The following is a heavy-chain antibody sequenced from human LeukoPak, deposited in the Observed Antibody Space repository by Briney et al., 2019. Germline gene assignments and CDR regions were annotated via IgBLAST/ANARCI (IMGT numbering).Heavy chain of an antibody. V-gene: IGHV1-24*01. D-gene: IGHD3-22*01. CDR1: GYTLTELS. CDR3: ATVGHYYDSSGTLGDY. Sequence: ASVKVSCKVSGYTLTELSMHWVRQAPGKGLEWMGGFDPGDGETIYAQKFQGRVTMTEDTSTDTAYMELSSLRSEDTAVYYCATVGHYYDSSGTLGDYWGQGTLVTVPS. CDR2: FDPGDGET. J-gene: IGHJ4*02.